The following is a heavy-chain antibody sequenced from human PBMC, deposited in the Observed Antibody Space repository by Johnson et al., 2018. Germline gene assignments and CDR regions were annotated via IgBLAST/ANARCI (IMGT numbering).Heavy chain of an antibody. CDR1: GGSISMSSFY. CDR3: ARLHPDCWSGYNVDSMDI. Sequence: QVQLQESGPGLVKPSETLSLTCTVSGGSISMSSFYWGWIRQPPGKGLEWIGSIYYTGSTYSNPSLKSRVTISVDTSKSRFSLNLTSVTAADTAVYYCARLHPDCWSGYNVDSMDIWGKGTTVAVSS. V-gene: IGHV4-39*07. J-gene: IGHJ6*03. CDR2: IYYTGST. D-gene: IGHD3-3*01.